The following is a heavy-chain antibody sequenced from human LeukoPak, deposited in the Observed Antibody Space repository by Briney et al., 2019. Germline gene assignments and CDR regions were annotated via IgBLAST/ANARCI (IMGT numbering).Heavy chain of an antibody. V-gene: IGHV1-2*06. D-gene: IGHD6-19*01. CDR1: GYTFSDYY. CDR2: LNPNSGAT. CDR3: ARRSGGSTAWFPFDS. Sequence: ASVKVSCKTSGYTFSDYYIHWVRQAPGQGLEWMGRLNPNSGATNYAQKFQGRVTMTGDTSISTAYVELSRLRSDDTAVYFCARRSGGSTAWFPFDSWGQGTLVTVSS. J-gene: IGHJ4*02.